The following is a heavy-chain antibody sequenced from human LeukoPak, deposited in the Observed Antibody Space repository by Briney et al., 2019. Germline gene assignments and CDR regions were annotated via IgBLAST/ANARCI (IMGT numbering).Heavy chain of an antibody. CDR3: AKDTTTVTGHAFDI. CDR2: ISDNGGST. D-gene: IGHD4-17*01. V-gene: IGHV3-23*01. J-gene: IGHJ3*02. Sequence: GGSLRLSCAASGFTFSSYGMNWVRQAPGKGLEWVSAISDNGGSTYYADSVKGRFTISRDNSKNTLYLQMNRLRAEDTAVYYCAKDTTTVTGHAFDIWGQGTMVTVSS. CDR1: GFTFSSYG.